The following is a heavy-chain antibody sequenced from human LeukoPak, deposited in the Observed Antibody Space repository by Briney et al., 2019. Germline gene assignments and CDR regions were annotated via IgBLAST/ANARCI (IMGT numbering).Heavy chain of an antibody. J-gene: IGHJ4*02. Sequence: GGSLRLSCAASGFTVSSNYMSWVRQAPGKGLEWVSIIYSGGTPYYADSVKGRFTISRDYSKNTLYLQMNSLRAEDTAVYYCARVLWNGDYPRFDYWGQGTLVTVSS. CDR2: IYSGGTP. V-gene: IGHV3-53*01. CDR1: GFTVSSNY. D-gene: IGHD4-17*01. CDR3: ARVLWNGDYPRFDY.